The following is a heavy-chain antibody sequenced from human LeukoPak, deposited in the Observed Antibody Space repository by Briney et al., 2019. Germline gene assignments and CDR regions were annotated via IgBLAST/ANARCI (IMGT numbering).Heavy chain of an antibody. Sequence: PGGSLRLSCAASGFTFSHFWMSWVRQAPGKGLEWVANIKPDESEKYYVDSVKGRFTISRDNAKNSLYLHMNSLRAEDTAVYYCARDYPPPPVAGPYCFDYWGQGTLVTVSS. J-gene: IGHJ4*02. CDR2: IKPDESEK. D-gene: IGHD6-19*01. CDR1: GFTFSHFW. V-gene: IGHV3-7*04. CDR3: ARDYPPPPVAGPYCFDY.